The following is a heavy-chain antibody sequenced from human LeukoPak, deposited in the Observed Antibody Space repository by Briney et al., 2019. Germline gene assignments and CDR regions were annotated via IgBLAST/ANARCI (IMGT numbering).Heavy chain of an antibody. D-gene: IGHD4-17*01. CDR2: IWYDGSNK. CDR3: AREQMTTVTTGYFDY. Sequence: TGGPLRLSCAASGFTFSSYGMHWVRQAAGKGLEWVAVIWYDGSNKYYADSVKGRFTISRDNSKNTLYLQMNSLRAEDTAVYYCAREQMTTVTTGYFDYWGQGTLVTVSS. CDR1: GFTFSSYG. V-gene: IGHV3-33*01. J-gene: IGHJ4*02.